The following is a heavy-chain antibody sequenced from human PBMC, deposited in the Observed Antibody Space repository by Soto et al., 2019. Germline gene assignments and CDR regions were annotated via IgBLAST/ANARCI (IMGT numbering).Heavy chain of an antibody. D-gene: IGHD6-19*01. CDR2: ISWNSGSI. CDR1: GFTFDDYA. Sequence: PGGSLRLSCAASGFTFDDYAMHWVRQAPGKGLEWVSGISWNSGSIGYADSVKGRFTISRDNAKNSLYLQMNSLRAEDTALYYCAKAGPGTQWLVSLDAFDIWGQGTMVTVSS. V-gene: IGHV3-9*01. CDR3: AKAGPGTQWLVSLDAFDI. J-gene: IGHJ3*02.